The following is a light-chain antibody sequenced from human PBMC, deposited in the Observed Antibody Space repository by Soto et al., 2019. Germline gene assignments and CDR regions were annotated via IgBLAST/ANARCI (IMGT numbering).Light chain of an antibody. CDR1: QSINSH. J-gene: IGKJ2*01. V-gene: IGKV3-15*01. Sequence: EIVMTQSPATLSVSPGDGATLSCRASQSINSHLAWYQQKPGQAPRLLIYGASRRATGVSVRFSGSGYGTEFTLTISSLQSVDFAVYYCQQYNDWPPYTFGQGTKLQIK. CDR3: QQYNDWPPYT. CDR2: GAS.